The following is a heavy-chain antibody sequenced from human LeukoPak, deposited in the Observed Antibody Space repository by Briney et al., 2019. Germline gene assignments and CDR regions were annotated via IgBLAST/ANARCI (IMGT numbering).Heavy chain of an antibody. CDR1: GGSISSYY. CDR3: ARNGYYGSGAAFDI. D-gene: IGHD3-10*01. Sequence: SETLSLTCSVSGGSISSYYWSWIRQPPGKGLEWIGYIYYTGSTNYNPSPKSRVTISVDTSKNQFSLKLSSVTAADTAVYYCARNGYYGSGAAFDIWGQGTMVTVSS. J-gene: IGHJ3*02. CDR2: IYYTGST. V-gene: IGHV4-59*08.